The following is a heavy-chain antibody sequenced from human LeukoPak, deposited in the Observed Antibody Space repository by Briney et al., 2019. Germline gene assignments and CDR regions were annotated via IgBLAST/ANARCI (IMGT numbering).Heavy chain of an antibody. CDR1: GGSISSTSYY. J-gene: IGHJ3*02. CDR3: ARVGYCSGGSCYSELNDAFDI. CDR2: IYYSGSA. D-gene: IGHD2-15*01. V-gene: IGHV4-39*07. Sequence: SETLSLTCTVSGGSISSTSYYWGWIRQPPGKGLEWIGTIYYSGSAYYNPSLKSRVTISVDTSKNQFSLKLSSVTAADTAVYYCARVGYCSGGSCYSELNDAFDIWGQGTMVTVSS.